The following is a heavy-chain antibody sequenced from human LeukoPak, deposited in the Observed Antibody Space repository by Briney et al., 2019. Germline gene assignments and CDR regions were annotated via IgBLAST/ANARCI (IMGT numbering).Heavy chain of an antibody. D-gene: IGHD2-15*01. J-gene: IGHJ4*02. V-gene: IGHV5-51*01. CDR2: IYPGDSDT. CDR1: GYSFTSYW. CDR3: ARHVRYCSGGNCYYFDY. Sequence: GESLKISCKGSGYSFTSYWIGWVRQMPGKGLEWMGIIYPGDSDTRYSTSFQGQVTISADNSISTAYLQWSSLKASDTAMYYCARHVRYCSGGNCYYFDYWGQGTLVTVSS.